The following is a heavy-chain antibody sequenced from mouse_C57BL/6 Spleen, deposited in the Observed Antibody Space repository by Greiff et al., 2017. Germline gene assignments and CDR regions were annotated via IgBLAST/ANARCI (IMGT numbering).Heavy chain of an antibody. J-gene: IGHJ1*03. CDR2: INPNNGGT. CDR1: GYTFTDYN. D-gene: IGHD2-5*01. CDR3: ARADSNYEGWYFDV. V-gene: IGHV1-18*01. Sequence: VQLQQSGPELVKPGASVKIPCKASGYTFTDYNMDWVKQSHGKSLEWIGDINPNNGGTIYNQKFKGKATLTVDKSSSTAYMELRSLTSEDTAVYYCARADSNYEGWYFDVWGTGTTVTVSS.